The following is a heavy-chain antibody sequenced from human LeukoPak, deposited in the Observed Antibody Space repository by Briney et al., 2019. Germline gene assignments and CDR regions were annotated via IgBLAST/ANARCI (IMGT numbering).Heavy chain of an antibody. CDR3: GRVHSSSWYCCSDY. Sequence: PGGSLRLSCAASGFTVSSNYMSWVRQAPGKGLEWVSVIYSGGSTYYADSVKGRFIISRDNSKNTLYLRMNSLRPEDTAIYYCGRVHSSSWYCCSDYWGLGTLVTVSS. J-gene: IGHJ4*02. D-gene: IGHD6-13*01. CDR2: IYSGGST. CDR1: GFTVSSNY. V-gene: IGHV3-66*01.